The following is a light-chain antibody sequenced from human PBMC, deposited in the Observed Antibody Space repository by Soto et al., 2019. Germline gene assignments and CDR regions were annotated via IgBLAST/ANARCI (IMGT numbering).Light chain of an antibody. V-gene: IGLV1-44*01. J-gene: IGLJ2*01. CDR3: AAWDDSLNVV. CDR1: SSNIGSNT. Sequence: QLVLTQPPPASGTPGQRVTISCSGSSSNIGSNTVNWYQQLPGTAPKLLIYSNNQRPSGVPDRFSGSKSGTSASLAISGLQSEDEADYYCAAWDDSLNVVFGGGTKLTVL. CDR2: SNN.